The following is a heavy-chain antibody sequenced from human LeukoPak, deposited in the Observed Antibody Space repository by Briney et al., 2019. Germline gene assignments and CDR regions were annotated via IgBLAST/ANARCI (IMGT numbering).Heavy chain of an antibody. CDR2: ISGSGGST. J-gene: IGHJ6*03. V-gene: IGHV3-23*01. CDR1: AFTFSGYS. CDR3: AKLSRQFYYYYYMDV. Sequence: GGSLRLSCAASAFTFSGYSMNWVRQAPGKGLEWVSAISGSGGSTYYADSVKGRFTISRDNSKNTLYLQMNSLRAEDTAVYYCAKLSRQFYYYYYMDVWGKGTTVTISS. D-gene: IGHD6-19*01.